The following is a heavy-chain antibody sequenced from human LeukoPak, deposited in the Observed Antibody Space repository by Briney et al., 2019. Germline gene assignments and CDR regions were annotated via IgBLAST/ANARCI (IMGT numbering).Heavy chain of an antibody. D-gene: IGHD3-22*01. CDR3: ASLYKYYYDSSGYYYVTRYFDY. CDR2: IYYSGST. Sequence: SETLSLTCTVSGGSISSSSYYWGWIRQPPGKGLEWNGSIYYSGSTYYDPSLKSRVTISVDTSKNHFSLKLSSVTASDTAVYYCASLYKYYYDSSGYYYVTRYFDYWGQGTLVTVSS. V-gene: IGHV4-39*01. J-gene: IGHJ4*02. CDR1: GGSISSSSYY.